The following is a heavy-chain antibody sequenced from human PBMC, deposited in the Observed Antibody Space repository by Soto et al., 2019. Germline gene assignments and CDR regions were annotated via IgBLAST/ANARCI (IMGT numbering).Heavy chain of an antibody. V-gene: IGHV3-23*01. Sequence: PGGSLRLSCAASGFAFSSCAMGWFRQAPGKGLEWVSSISVNGGSTYYADSVKGRFTISRDNSKNILYLHMISLRAEDTAVYYCAKERNSRYSSGSDSWGQGTLVTVSS. J-gene: IGHJ4*02. CDR2: ISVNGGST. D-gene: IGHD2-15*01. CDR1: GFAFSSCA. CDR3: AKERNSRYSSGSDS.